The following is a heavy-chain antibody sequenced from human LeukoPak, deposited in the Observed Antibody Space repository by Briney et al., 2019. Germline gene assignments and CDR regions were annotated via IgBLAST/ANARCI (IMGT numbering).Heavy chain of an antibody. CDR3: GKSEVTIPDSH. CDR1: GFTFRSYS. D-gene: IGHD2-21*02. CDR2: IDPSSTYI. J-gene: IGHJ4*01. Sequence: PGGSLRLSCAASGFTFRSYSMNWVRQAPGKGLEWVSAIDPSSTYIYYADSVKGRFTISRDNAENSLYLQMNSLRVEDTAVYYCGKSEVTIPDSHWGQGTPVTVSS. V-gene: IGHV3-21*01.